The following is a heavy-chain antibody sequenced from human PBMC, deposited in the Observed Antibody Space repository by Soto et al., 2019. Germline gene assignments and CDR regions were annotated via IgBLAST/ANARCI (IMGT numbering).Heavy chain of an antibody. V-gene: IGHV1-69*01. J-gene: IGHJ4*02. CDR3: ARDGGRHSGGIDY. CDR1: GGTFSSYS. CDR2: IIPIFGTA. Sequence: QVQLVQSGAEVKKPGSSVKVSCKASGGTFSSYSINWVRQAPGQGLEWMGEIIPIFGTANYAQKLQGRVTITADESTSTDYMELSSLIYEDTAVYYCARDGGRHSGGIDYWGQGTLVTVSS. D-gene: IGHD1-26*01.